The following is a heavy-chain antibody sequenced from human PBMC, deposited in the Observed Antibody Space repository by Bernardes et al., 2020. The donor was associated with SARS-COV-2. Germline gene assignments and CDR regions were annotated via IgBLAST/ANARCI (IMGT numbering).Heavy chain of an antibody. CDR3: ARVNKYNWNADF. Sequence: SETLSLTCTVSGGSISSYYWSWIRQPPGKGLECIGYIYYSGSTNYNPSLKSRVTISVDTSKNQFSLKLSSVTAADTAVYYCARVNKYNWNADFWGQGTLVTVSS. CDR1: GGSISSYY. CDR2: IYYSGST. D-gene: IGHD1-20*01. V-gene: IGHV4-59*01. J-gene: IGHJ4*02.